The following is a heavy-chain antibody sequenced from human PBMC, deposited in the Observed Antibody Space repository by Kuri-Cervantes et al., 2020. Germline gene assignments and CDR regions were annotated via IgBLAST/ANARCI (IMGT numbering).Heavy chain of an antibody. CDR1: GFIFSDYW. Sequence: GESLKISCAASGFIFSDYWMHWVRQAPGKGLVWVSRIGFDGSSTSYAGSVEGRFTISRDNAKNTLYLQMNSLRAEDTAVYYCAKVNYFYMDVWGKGTTVTVSS. J-gene: IGHJ6*03. CDR2: IGFDGSST. V-gene: IGHV3-74*01. CDR3: AKVNYFYMDV.